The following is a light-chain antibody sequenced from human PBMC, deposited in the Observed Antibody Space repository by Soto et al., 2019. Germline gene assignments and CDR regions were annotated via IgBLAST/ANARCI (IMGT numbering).Light chain of an antibody. V-gene: IGLV2-14*03. Sequence: QSVLTQPASVSGSPGQSITISCTGTSSDVGGYNYVSWYQQYPGKAPKLMIYDINNRPSGVSDRFFGSKSDNTASLTISGLRAEDEADYYCSSYSRSSTRVVFGGGTKLTVL. CDR2: DIN. CDR1: SSDVGGYNY. CDR3: SSYSRSSTRVV. J-gene: IGLJ3*02.